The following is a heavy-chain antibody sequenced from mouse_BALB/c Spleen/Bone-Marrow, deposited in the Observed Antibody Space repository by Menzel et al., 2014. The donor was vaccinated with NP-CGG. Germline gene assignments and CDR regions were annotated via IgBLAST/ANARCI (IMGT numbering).Heavy chain of an antibody. CDR3: ARRDFRSWFAY. V-gene: IGHV1S81*02. CDR2: INPSNGRT. J-gene: IGHJ3*01. CDR1: GYTFTSYW. Sequence: QVQLQQSGAELVKPGASVQLSRKASGYTFTSYWMQWVRQRPGQGLEWIGEINPSNGRTNYNEKFKSKATLTVDKSSSTANMHLSSLTSEDSAVFYCARRDFRSWFAYWGQGTLVTVSA. D-gene: IGHD2-14*01.